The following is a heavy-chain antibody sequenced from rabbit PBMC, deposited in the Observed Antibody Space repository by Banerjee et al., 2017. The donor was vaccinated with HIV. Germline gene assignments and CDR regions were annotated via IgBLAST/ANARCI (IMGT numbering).Heavy chain of an antibody. V-gene: IGHV1S45*01. J-gene: IGHJ4*01. D-gene: IGHD4-1*01. Sequence: QEQLVESGGGLVKPEGSLTLTCTASGLDLSSSYWLSWVRQAPGKGLEWIACIAAGSSGSTYYASWAKGRFTISKTSSTTVTLQMTSLTAADTATYFCARDLAGVIGWNFNLWGPGTLVTVS. CDR1: GLDLSSSYW. CDR3: ARDLAGVIGWNFNL. CDR2: IAAGSSGST.